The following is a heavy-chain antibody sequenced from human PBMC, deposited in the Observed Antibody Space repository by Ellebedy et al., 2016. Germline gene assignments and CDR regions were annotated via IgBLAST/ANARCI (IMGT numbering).Heavy chain of an antibody. Sequence: GESLKISCAASGFTFSSYAMHWVRQAPGKGLEWVAVISYDGSNKYYADSVKGRFTISRDNSKNTLYLQMNSLRAEDTAVYYCARGRSSTSSHLVYWGQGTLVTVSS. CDR2: ISYDGSNK. V-gene: IGHV3-30-3*01. CDR3: ARGRSSTSSHLVY. J-gene: IGHJ4*02. CDR1: GFTFSSYA. D-gene: IGHD2-2*01.